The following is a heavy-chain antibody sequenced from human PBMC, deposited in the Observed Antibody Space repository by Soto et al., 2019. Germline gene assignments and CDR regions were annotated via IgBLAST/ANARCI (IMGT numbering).Heavy chain of an antibody. D-gene: IGHD1-1*01. J-gene: IGHJ6*02. Sequence: ASVKVSCKASRYTFISYDINWVRQAPGQGLEWMGWMNPSSANTGYAQKFQGRISMTRNTSMNTAYMELNSLTSEDTAVYYCTRGQEVWWNEGPLGLHGLDVWGQGTTVTVSS. CDR2: MNPSSANT. CDR3: TRGQEVWWNEGPLGLHGLDV. V-gene: IGHV1-8*01. CDR1: RYTFISYD.